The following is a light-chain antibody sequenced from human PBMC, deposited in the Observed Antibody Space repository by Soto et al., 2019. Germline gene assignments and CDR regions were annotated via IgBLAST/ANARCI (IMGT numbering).Light chain of an antibody. CDR1: EWVSSDY. CDR2: DAS. J-gene: IGKJ1*01. CDR3: QQYGFSPHT. V-gene: IGKV3-20*01. Sequence: DIVLTQSPGTLYLSPGEDATLVCRASEWVSSDYLAWYQQHPGQAPRLLIYDASSRATGVPDRFRGSGSATDFTLTISRLEPEDFAVYYCQQYGFSPHTFGQGTRVEVK.